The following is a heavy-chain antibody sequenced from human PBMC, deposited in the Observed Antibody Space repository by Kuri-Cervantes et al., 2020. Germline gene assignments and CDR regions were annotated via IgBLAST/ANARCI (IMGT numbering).Heavy chain of an antibody. J-gene: IGHJ4*02. CDR1: GGSISSSSYY. V-gene: IGHV4-39*07. Sequence: SETLSLTCTVSGGSISSSSYYWGWIRQPPGKGLEWIGSIYYSGSTYYNPSLKSRVTISVDKSKNQFSLKLSSVTAADTAVYYCARETYYYDSSGYYSRGTFDYWAREPWSPSPQ. D-gene: IGHD3-22*01. CDR2: IYYSGST. CDR3: ARETYYYDSSGYYSRGTFDY.